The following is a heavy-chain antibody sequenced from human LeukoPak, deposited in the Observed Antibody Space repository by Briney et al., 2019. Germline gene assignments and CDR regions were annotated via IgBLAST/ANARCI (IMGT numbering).Heavy chain of an antibody. Sequence: PSETLSLTCTVSGGSISRSIYYWDWIRQPPGKGLEWIGSIFYSGSTNYNPSLKSRVTISVDTSKNQFSLKLSSVTAADTAVYYCARDSGSGWGQGTLVTVSS. CDR3: ARDSGSG. D-gene: IGHD3-10*01. CDR1: GGSISRSIYY. CDR2: IFYSGST. J-gene: IGHJ4*02. V-gene: IGHV4-39*07.